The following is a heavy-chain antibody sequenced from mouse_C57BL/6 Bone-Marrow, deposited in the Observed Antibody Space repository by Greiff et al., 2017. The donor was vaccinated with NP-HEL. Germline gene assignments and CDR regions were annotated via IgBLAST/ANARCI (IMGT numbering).Heavy chain of an antibody. Sequence: EVQGVESGGGLVQPGGSLKLSCAASGFTFSDSGMAWVRQAPRKGPEWVAFISNLAYSIYYADTVTGRFTISRENAKNTLYLEMSSLRSEDTAMYYCARHTIYYAMDYWGQGTSVTVSS. CDR2: ISNLAYSI. CDR1: GFTFSDSG. D-gene: IGHD1-1*02. CDR3: ARHTIYYAMDY. J-gene: IGHJ4*01. V-gene: IGHV5-15*01.